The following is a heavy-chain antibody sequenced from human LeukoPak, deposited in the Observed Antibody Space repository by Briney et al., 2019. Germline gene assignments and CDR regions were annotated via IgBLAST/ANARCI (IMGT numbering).Heavy chain of an antibody. D-gene: IGHD1-7*01. V-gene: IGHV3-23*01. CDR1: GFTFSSYA. CDR2: FSGSGGST. Sequence: GGSLRLSCAAPGFTFSSYAMSWVRQAPGKGVGWVSAFSGSGGSTYYADSVKGRFTISGDNSKNTLYLQMNSLRAEDTAVYYCAKVKGRGYNWNYYFDYWGQGTLVTVSS. J-gene: IGHJ4*02. CDR3: AKVKGRGYNWNYYFDY.